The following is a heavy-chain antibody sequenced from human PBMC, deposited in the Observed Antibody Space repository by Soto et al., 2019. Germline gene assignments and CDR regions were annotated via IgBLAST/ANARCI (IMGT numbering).Heavy chain of an antibody. Sequence: QVQLVQSGAEVNKPGSSVKVSCKASGGTFSSYAISWVRQAPGQGLEWMGGIIPIFGTANYAQQFQGRVTITADESTSTAYMELSSLRSEDTAVYYCARVISYRYSYGLEYWGQGTLVTVSS. J-gene: IGHJ4*02. CDR2: IIPIFGTA. CDR3: ARVISYRYSYGLEY. D-gene: IGHD5-18*01. CDR1: GGTFSSYA. V-gene: IGHV1-69*01.